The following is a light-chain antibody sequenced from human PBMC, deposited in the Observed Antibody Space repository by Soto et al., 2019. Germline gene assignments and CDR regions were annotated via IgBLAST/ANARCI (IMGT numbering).Light chain of an antibody. CDR1: QSISNW. CDR2: KAS. CDR3: QQYNSYPLT. Sequence: DIQMTQSPSTLSAPVGDRVTITCRASQSISNWLAWYQQKPGKAPKLLIYKASSLESGVPSRFSGSGSGTEFTLTISSLQPDDFATYYCQQYNSYPLTFGGVTKVEIK. J-gene: IGKJ4*01. V-gene: IGKV1-5*03.